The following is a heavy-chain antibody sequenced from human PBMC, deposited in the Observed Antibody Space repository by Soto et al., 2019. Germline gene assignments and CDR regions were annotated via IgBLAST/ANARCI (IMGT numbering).Heavy chain of an antibody. CDR1: GGSISSGGYY. Sequence: QVQLQESGPGLVKPSQTLSLTCTVSGGSISSGGYYWSWIRQHPGKRLEWIGYIYYSGSTYYNPSLKSRVTISVDTSKNQSSLKLSSVSAADTAVYYCARDYGDYLDAFDIWGKGTMVTVSS. CDR3: ARDYGDYLDAFDI. CDR2: IYYSGST. D-gene: IGHD4-17*01. V-gene: IGHV4-31*03. J-gene: IGHJ3*02.